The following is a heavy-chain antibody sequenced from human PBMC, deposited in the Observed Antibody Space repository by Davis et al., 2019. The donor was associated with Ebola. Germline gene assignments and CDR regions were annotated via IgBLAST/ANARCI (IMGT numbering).Heavy chain of an antibody. CDR1: GFVFRNYV. J-gene: IGHJ3*01. Sequence: GGSLRLSCAASGFVFRNYVMSWVRRAPGKGLEWVSTHGTSGDTYYADSVKGRFTISRDNSKNTLHLQMNSLRVEDTAIYYRAKDTPNIWFDVWGQGTMVAVSS. V-gene: IGHV3-23*01. D-gene: IGHD2-15*01. CDR3: AKDTPNIWFDV. CDR2: HGTSGDT.